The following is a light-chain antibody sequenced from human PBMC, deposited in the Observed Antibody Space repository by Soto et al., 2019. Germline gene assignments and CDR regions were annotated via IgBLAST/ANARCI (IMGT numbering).Light chain of an antibody. V-gene: IGLV1-51*01. J-gene: IGLJ2*01. CDR2: DNN. CDR1: SSNIGDNY. CDR3: GTWDSSLSTVV. Sequence: QSVLTQPPAGSAAPGQKGTISCSGSSSNIGDNYVSWYQQLPGTAPKLLIYDNNKRPSGIPDRFSGSKSGTSATLGITGLQTGDEADYYCGTWDSSLSTVVFGGGTKVTVL.